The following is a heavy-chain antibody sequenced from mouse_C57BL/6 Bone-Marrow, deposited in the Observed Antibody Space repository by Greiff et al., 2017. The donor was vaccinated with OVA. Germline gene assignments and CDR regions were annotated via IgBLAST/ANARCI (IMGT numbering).Heavy chain of an antibody. CDR1: GYTFTDYE. J-gene: IGHJ1*03. CDR2: IDPETGGT. CDR3: TRCGYFWYFDV. D-gene: IGHD2-3*01. Sequence: QVQLQQSGAELVRPGASVTLSCKASGYTFTDYEMHWVKQTPVHGLEWIGAIDPETGGTAYNQKFKGKAILTADESSSTAYMELRSLTSEDSAVYYCTRCGYFWYFDVWGTGTTVTVSS. V-gene: IGHV1-15*01.